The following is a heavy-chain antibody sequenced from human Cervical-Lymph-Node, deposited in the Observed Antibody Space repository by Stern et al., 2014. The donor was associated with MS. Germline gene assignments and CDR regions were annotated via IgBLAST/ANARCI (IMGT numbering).Heavy chain of an antibody. CDR2: IYHSGGT. CDR1: GGSISSSNW. Sequence: VQLEESGPGLVKPSGTLSLTCAVSGGSISSSNWWSWVRQSPGKGLEWIGEIYHSGGTKYSPSFESRVIISVDKSKNQFSLKLSYVTAADTAVYYCARELPDLNAFDIWGQGTMVTVSS. D-gene: IGHD1-14*01. CDR3: ARELPDLNAFDI. V-gene: IGHV4-4*02. J-gene: IGHJ3*02.